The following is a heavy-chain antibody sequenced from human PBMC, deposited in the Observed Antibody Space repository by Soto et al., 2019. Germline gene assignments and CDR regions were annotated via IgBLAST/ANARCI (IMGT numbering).Heavy chain of an antibody. D-gene: IGHD3-22*01. CDR3: ARDLAGYYRYYFDY. CDR2: ISSSSSYI. CDR1: GFTFSSYS. J-gene: IGHJ4*02. Sequence: ESGGGLVKPGGSLRLSCAASGFTFSSYSMNWVRQAPGKGLEWVSSISSSSSYIYYADSVKGRFTISRDNAKNSLYLQMNSLRAEDTAVYYCARDLAGYYRYYFDYWGQGTLVTVSS. V-gene: IGHV3-21*01.